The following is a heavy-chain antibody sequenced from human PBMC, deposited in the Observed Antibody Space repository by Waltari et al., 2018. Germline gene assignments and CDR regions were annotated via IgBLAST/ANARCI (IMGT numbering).Heavy chain of an antibody. Sequence: QVQLVQSGAEVKKPGASVKVSCEVSGYTLAELSKHWVRQAPGKGLEWMGGFDPEDGETIYAQKFQGIVTMTEDTSTDTAYLELSSLRSEDTAVYYCATGYCSGGSCSAFDIWGQGTMVTVSS. D-gene: IGHD2-15*01. CDR3: ATGYCSGGSCSAFDI. CDR1: GYTLAELS. CDR2: FDPEDGET. J-gene: IGHJ3*02. V-gene: IGHV1-24*01.